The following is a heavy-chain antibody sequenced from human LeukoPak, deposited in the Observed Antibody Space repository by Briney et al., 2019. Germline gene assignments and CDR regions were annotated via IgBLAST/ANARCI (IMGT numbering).Heavy chain of an antibody. CDR3: ARDRSMSGWYIDL. Sequence: GGSLRLSCAASGFTFSSYGMHWVRQAPGKGLEWVAIIWYDGSNKYYPDYVQGRFTNSRDNSKNTLYLQVNSLRAEDTAVYYCARDRSMSGWYIDLWGRGTLVTVSS. CDR1: GFTFSSYG. CDR2: IWYDGSNK. D-gene: IGHD2/OR15-2a*01. J-gene: IGHJ2*01. V-gene: IGHV3-33*01.